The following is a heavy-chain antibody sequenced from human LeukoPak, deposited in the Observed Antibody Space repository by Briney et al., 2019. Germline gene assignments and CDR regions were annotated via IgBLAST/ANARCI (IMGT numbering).Heavy chain of an antibody. Sequence: GGSLRLSCAASGFTFSSYAMSWVRQAPGKGLEWVSAISGSGGSTNYADSVKGRFTISRDDSKNTLYMQMNSLRAEDTAVYYCAKDPASFYYGSGSFEYYFDYWGQGTLVTVSS. D-gene: IGHD3-10*01. V-gene: IGHV3-23*01. CDR1: GFTFSSYA. CDR2: ISGSGGST. J-gene: IGHJ4*02. CDR3: AKDPASFYYGSGSFEYYFDY.